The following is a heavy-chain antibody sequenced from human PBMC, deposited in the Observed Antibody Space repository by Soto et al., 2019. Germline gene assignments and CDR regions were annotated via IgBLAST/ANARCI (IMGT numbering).Heavy chain of an antibody. CDR3: ARGYRISMVILTTNYFDS. D-gene: IGHD3-10*01. V-gene: IGHV4-34*01. CDR2: LHHGGST. CDR1: GGPFGGFY. Sequence: SETLSLTCAVNGGPFGGFYWTWIGQSPGKGLEWIGELHHGGSTNYNPSLKSRVTMSLDTSKNQFSLKLTPVTAADTAVYYCARGYRISMVILTTNYFDSWGQGTPVTVSS. J-gene: IGHJ4*02.